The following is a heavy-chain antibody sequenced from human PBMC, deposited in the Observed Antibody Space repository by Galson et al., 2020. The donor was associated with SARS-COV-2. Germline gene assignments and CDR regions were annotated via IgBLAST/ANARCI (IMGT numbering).Heavy chain of an antibody. CDR3: ARDGSGYVNFDY. Sequence: GGSLRLSCVVSGFTLSITSMNWVRHAPRKVLEWVASISTRTTSSDYVYYADAVQGRFTISRDNAKSSLYLQMDSLRVDDTAVYYCARDGSGYVNFDYWGQGTLVTVSS. J-gene: IGHJ4*02. D-gene: IGHD5-12*01. V-gene: IGHV3-21*01. CDR1: GFTLSITS. CDR2: ISTRTTSSDYV.